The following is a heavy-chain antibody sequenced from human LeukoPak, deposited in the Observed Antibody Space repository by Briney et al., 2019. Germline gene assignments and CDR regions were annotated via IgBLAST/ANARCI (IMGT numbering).Heavy chain of an antibody. CDR2: IRYDGSNK. CDR1: GFTFSSYG. D-gene: IGHD3-10*01. J-gene: IGHJ4*02. Sequence: QPGGSLRVSCAASGFTFSSYGMHWVRQAPGKGLEWVAFIRYDGSNKYYADSVKGRFTISRDNSKNTLYLQMNSLRAEDTAVYYCAKGYGSGSYYIGPWGQGTLVTVSS. CDR3: AKGYGSGSYYIGP. V-gene: IGHV3-30*02.